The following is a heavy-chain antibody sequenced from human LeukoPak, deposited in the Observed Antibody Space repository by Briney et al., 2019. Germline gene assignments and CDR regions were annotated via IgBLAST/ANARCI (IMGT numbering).Heavy chain of an antibody. Sequence: SETLSLTCAVYGGSFSGYYWNWIRQPPGKGPEWIGQINHRGDTDYNPSLKSRVTISVDTSKSQFSLKLTSMTAADTAVYYCARRSEFGVLYYMDIWGKGTTVTVSS. D-gene: IGHD3-16*01. CDR1: GGSFSGYY. V-gene: IGHV4-34*01. CDR3: ARRSEFGVLYYMDI. CDR2: INHRGDT. J-gene: IGHJ6*03.